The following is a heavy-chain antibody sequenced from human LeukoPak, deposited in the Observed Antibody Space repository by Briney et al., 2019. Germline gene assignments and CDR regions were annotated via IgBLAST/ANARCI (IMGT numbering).Heavy chain of an antibody. CDR2: INSDGYSI. V-gene: IGHV3-74*01. Sequence: GGSLRLSCVASGFTFSSYWMHWVRQAPGEGLVWVSRINSDGYSINYADSVKGRFTISRDSATNTLFLQMNSLRAEDKALYYCAREGATHAFDIWGQGTMVTVSS. D-gene: IGHD1-26*01. CDR1: GFTFSSYW. J-gene: IGHJ3*02. CDR3: AREGATHAFDI.